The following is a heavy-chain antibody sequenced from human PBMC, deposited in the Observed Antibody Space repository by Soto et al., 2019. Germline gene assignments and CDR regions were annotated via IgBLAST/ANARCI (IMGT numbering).Heavy chain of an antibody. Sequence: SHTSNDAGVPNGIYDWRWIRQPPGKGLEWIGYIYYSGSTDYNPSLKSRVTISVDTSKSQFSLKLRSVTAADTAVYYCARDSYNFDDWGQGILVKVSS. CDR2: IYYSGST. V-gene: IGHV4-59*01. D-gene: IGHD5-18*01. CDR1: GVPNGIYD. CDR3: ARDSYNFDD. J-gene: IGHJ4*02.